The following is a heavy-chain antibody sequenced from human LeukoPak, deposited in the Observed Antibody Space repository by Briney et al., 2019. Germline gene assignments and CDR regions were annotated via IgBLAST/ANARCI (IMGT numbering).Heavy chain of an antibody. D-gene: IGHD1-26*01. CDR1: GGSFSGYY. V-gene: IGHV4-34*01. CDR2: INHSGST. J-gene: IGHJ4*02. Sequence: TSETLSLTCAVYGGSFSGYYWGWIRQPPGKGLEWIGEINHSGSTNYNPSLKSRVTISVDTSKNQFSLKLSSVTAADTAVYYCARQGRGSYIDYWGQGTLVTVSS. CDR3: ARQGRGSYIDY.